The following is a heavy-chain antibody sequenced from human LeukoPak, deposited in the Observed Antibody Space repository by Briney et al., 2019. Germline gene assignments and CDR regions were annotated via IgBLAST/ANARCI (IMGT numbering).Heavy chain of an antibody. V-gene: IGHV4-59*01. CDR2: IYYSGST. Sequence: SETLSLTCTVSGGSISSYSWSWIRQPPGKGLEWSGSIYYSGSTNYNPSLKSRVTISVDTSMNQFSLKLSSVTAADTAVYYCARESDSYDTSGYFRYWGQGTLVTVSS. J-gene: IGHJ4*02. D-gene: IGHD3-22*01. CDR3: ARESDSYDTSGYFRY. CDR1: GGSISSYS.